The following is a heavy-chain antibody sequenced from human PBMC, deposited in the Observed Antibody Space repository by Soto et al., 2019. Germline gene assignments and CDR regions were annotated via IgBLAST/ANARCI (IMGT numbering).Heavy chain of an antibody. CDR2: IPPIFGTA. CDR3: APGNEDPKTGTENWFDP. Sequence: FGTASEGTLSSYAISWVRQAPGQGFDWMGGIPPIFGTATYAQKFQGRVTITADESTSTAYRELSSLRSEDTAVYYCAPGNEDPKTGTENWFDPWGQGTLVTVPS. V-gene: IGHV1-69*01. J-gene: IGHJ5*02. CDR1: EGTLSSYA. D-gene: IGHD1-1*01.